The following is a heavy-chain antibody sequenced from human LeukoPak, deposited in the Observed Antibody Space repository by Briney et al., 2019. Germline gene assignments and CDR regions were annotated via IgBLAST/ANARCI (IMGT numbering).Heavy chain of an antibody. V-gene: IGHV1-46*01. D-gene: IGHD6-19*01. J-gene: IGHJ4*02. CDR1: GYTFTSYY. CDR3: AREVPSHSSGWYYFDY. Sequence: ASVKVSCKASGYTFTSYYMHWVRQAPGQGLEWMGIINPSGGSTSYAQKFQSRVTMTRDTSTSTVYMELSSLRSEDTAVYYCAREVPSHSSGWYYFDYWGQGTLVTVSS. CDR2: INPSGGST.